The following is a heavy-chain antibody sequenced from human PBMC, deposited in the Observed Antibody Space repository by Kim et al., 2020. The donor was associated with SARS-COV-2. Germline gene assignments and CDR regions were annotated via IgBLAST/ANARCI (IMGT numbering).Heavy chain of an antibody. CDR3: ARVQYGSGTFWTYFFDS. D-gene: IGHD3-10*01. V-gene: IGHV4-34*01. Sequence: SETLSLTCAVYGGSFNDYYWSWLRQTPGKGPEWIGEINHGGSINYSASLKSRVSMSVDTSKNQFSLNLTSVTAADTATYYCARVQYGSGTFWTYFFDSWG. CDR1: GGSFNDYY. CDR2: INHGGSI. J-gene: IGHJ4*01.